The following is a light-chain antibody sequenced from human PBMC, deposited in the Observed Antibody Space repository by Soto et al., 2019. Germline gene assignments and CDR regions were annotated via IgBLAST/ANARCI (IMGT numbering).Light chain of an antibody. CDR2: GTS. J-gene: IGKJ2*01. V-gene: IGKV3-20*01. Sequence: EVVFTQSPGTLSLSPGERATLSCRASKSVSGDYLAWYQQKPGQAPRLLIYGTSSRATGSPDRVSGSGSGTDFTLTISRLEPEDFAVYYCQQYGSSLYTFGQGTKVDIK. CDR3: QQYGSSLYT. CDR1: KSVSGDY.